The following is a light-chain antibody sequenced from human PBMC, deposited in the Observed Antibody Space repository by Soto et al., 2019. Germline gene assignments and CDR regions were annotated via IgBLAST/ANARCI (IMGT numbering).Light chain of an antibody. CDR3: SSYTSSSTVV. CDR1: SSDVGGYNY. V-gene: IGLV2-14*01. CDR2: DVS. J-gene: IGLJ2*01. Sequence: QSVLTQPASVSGSPGQSITISCTGTSSDVGGYNYVSWYQQHPGKAPKLMIYDVSNRPSGVSNRFSGSKSGNTASLTISGLQAEEDADYYCSSYTSSSTVVFGGGTQLTVL.